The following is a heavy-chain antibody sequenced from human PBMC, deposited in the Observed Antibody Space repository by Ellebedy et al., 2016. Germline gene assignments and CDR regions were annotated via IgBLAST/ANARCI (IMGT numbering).Heavy chain of an antibody. CDR3: AREDYRTFDP. CDR2: ITPTSSHL. V-gene: IGHV3-21*01. CDR1: GFTLSSYT. Sequence: GGSLRLXXAASGFTLSSYTMIWVRQAPGKGLEWVSRITPTSSHLYYADSLKGRFTISRDNSKNSLYLQMNSLRAEDTAVYYCAREDYRTFDPWGQGTLVTVSS. D-gene: IGHD4-11*01. J-gene: IGHJ5*02.